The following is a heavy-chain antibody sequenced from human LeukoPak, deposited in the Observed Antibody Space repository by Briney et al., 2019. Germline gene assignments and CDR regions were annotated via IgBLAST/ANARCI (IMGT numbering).Heavy chain of an antibody. CDR3: ARVRGDYDYVWGSYRPSAFDY. Sequence: LRLPCAASGFTFSNYAMSWFRQAPGKGREWFGYIYYSGTTYYNPSLKSRVTISVDTSKNQFSLKLSSVTAADTAVYYRARVRGDYDYVWGSYRPSAFDYWGQGTLVTVSS. CDR1: GFTFSNYA. D-gene: IGHD3-16*02. J-gene: IGHJ4*02. CDR2: IYYSGTT. V-gene: IGHV4-30-4*08.